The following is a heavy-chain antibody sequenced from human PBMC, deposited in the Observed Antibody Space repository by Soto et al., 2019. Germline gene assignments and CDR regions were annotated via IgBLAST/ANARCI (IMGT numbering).Heavy chain of an antibody. CDR2: IYYSGST. CDR3: ARTYGYYDFWSGYRQNIDAFDI. CDR1: GGSISSYY. J-gene: IGHJ3*02. Sequence: SETLSLTCTVSGGSISSYYWSWIRQPPGKGLEWIGYIYYSGSTNYNPSLKSRVTISVDTSKNQFSLKLSSVTAADTAVYYCARTYGYYDFWSGYRQNIDAFDIWGQGTMVTVSS. D-gene: IGHD3-3*01. V-gene: IGHV4-59*01.